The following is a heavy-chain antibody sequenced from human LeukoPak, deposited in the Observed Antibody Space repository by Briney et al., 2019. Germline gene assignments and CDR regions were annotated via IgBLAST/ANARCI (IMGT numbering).Heavy chain of an antibody. Sequence: GRSLRLSCAASGFTFSSHGMHWVRQAPGKGLESVALIWYDGSNKYYADSVKGRFTISRDNSKNTLYLQMNSLRAEDTAVYFCAGSIAVAGLDHWGQGTLVTVSS. CDR1: GFTFSSHG. CDR2: IWYDGSNK. J-gene: IGHJ4*02. D-gene: IGHD6-19*01. V-gene: IGHV3-33*01. CDR3: AGSIAVAGLDH.